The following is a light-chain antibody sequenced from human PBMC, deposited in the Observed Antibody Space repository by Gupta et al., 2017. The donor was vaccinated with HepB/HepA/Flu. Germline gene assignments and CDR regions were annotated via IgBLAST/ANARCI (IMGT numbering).Light chain of an antibody. CDR3: QQYNGYPLT. CDR2: GAS. J-gene: IGKJ5*01. Sequence: DIQMTQSPSSLSASVGDRVTITCRASQSISNWLAWYQVKPGKAPRSLIYGASTLQGGVPSRFSGSGFGTEFTLTISSLQPEDFATYYCQQYNGYPLTFGQGTRLEMK. V-gene: IGKV1D-16*01. CDR1: QSISNW.